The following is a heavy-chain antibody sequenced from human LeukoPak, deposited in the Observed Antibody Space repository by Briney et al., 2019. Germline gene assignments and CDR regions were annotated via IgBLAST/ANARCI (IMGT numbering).Heavy chain of an antibody. V-gene: IGHV3-48*04. CDR1: GFTFSSYS. D-gene: IGHD3-3*01. CDR3: AREGITIFGVANSNWFDP. J-gene: IGHJ5*02. Sequence: GGSLRLSCAASGFTFSSYSMNWVRQAPGKGLEWVSYISSSSSTIYYAASVRGRFTISRDNAKNSLYLQMSSLRAEDTAIYYCAREGITIFGVANSNWFDPWGQGTLVTVSS. CDR2: ISSSSSTI.